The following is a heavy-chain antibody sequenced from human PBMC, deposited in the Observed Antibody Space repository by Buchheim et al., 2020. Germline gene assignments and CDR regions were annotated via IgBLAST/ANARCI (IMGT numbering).Heavy chain of an antibody. V-gene: IGHV4-59*08. D-gene: IGHD6-19*01. Sequence: QVQLQESGPGLVKPSETLSLTCTVSGGSISRYYWSWIRQPPGKGLEWIGHIYDSGSTNYNPSLKSRVTISPDTSKNQVSLKLKSVTAADTAVYYCARHDAYDHRSGWIFDNWGQGTL. CDR1: GGSISRYY. CDR2: IYDSGST. J-gene: IGHJ4*02. CDR3: ARHDAYDHRSGWIFDN.